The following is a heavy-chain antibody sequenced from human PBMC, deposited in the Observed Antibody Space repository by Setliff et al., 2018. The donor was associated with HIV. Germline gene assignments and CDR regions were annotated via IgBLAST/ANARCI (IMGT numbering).Heavy chain of an antibody. J-gene: IGHJ3*02. CDR3: ARLGYSGGLVGAFDI. V-gene: IGHV4-38-2*02. D-gene: IGHD1-26*01. Sequence: SETLSLTCTVSGYSISSGYYWGWIRQPPGKGLEWIGSIYHSGITYYNSSLKSRVTISVDTSKNQLSLNLTSVTAADTAVYYCARLGYSGGLVGAFDIWGQGTMVTVSS. CDR1: GYSISSGYY. CDR2: IYHSGIT.